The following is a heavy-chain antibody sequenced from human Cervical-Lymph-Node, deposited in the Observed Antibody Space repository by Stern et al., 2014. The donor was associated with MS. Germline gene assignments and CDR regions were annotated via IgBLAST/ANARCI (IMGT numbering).Heavy chain of an antibody. CDR1: GYTFTSYY. CDR2: INPSGGST. Sequence: QVQLVESGAEVKKPGASVKVSCKASGYTFTSYYMHWVRQAPGQGLEGMGIINPSGGSTSYAQKFQGRVTMTRDTSTSTVYMELSSLRSEDTAVYYCARDANYYGSGSYSDYWGQGTLVTVSS. CDR3: ARDANYYGSGSYSDY. V-gene: IGHV1-46*01. J-gene: IGHJ4*02. D-gene: IGHD3-10*01.